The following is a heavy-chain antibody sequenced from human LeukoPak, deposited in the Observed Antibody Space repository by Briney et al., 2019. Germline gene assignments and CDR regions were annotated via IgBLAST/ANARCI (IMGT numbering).Heavy chain of an antibody. CDR1: GGSIYSSS. CDR2: VYYTGST. D-gene: IGHD6-13*01. CDR3: AREEGSSWYAFDY. V-gene: IGHV4-59*01. J-gene: IGHJ4*02. Sequence: SETLSLTCKVSGGSIYSSSWTWIRQPPGKGLEWIGYVYYTGSTSYNPSLKSRVLISLDTSKDQFSLIQASVTAADTAVYYCAREEGSSWYAFDYWGQGNLVTVSS.